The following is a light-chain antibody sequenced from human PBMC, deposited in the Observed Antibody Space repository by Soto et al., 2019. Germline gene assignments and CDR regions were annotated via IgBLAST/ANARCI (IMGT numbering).Light chain of an antibody. Sequence: DIPMTQSPSTLSASVGDRVTITCRASQSISSWLAWYQQKPEQAPKLLIYKASSLESGVPSKFSGSGSGTEFTLTIRSLQPDDFATYYCQQYNSYPFTFGPGTKVDIK. CDR3: QQYNSYPFT. V-gene: IGKV1-5*03. CDR1: QSISSW. CDR2: KAS. J-gene: IGKJ3*01.